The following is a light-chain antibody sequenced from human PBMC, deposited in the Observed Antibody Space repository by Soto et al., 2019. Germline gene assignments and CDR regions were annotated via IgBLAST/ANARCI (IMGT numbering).Light chain of an antibody. V-gene: IGKV3-15*01. CDR3: QQYNYWPPKYT. CDR2: GAS. J-gene: IGKJ2*01. CDR1: QSVSSN. Sequence: EIVMTQSPATLSVSPGERATLSCRASQSVSSNLAWYQQKPGQAPRLLIYGASTRATGIPGRFSGSGSGTEFTPTISSLQSEDFAIYYCQQYNYWPPKYTFGQGTKLEIK.